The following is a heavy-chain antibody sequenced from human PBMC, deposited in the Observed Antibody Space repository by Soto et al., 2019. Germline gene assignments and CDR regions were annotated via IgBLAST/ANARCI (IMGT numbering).Heavy chain of an antibody. CDR1: GGSISSYY. CDR2: IYYSGST. J-gene: IGHJ6*03. V-gene: IGHV4-59*01. CDR3: ARAGRRPDYMDV. Sequence: SETLSLTCTVSGGSISSYYWSWIRQPPGKGLEWIGYIYYSGSTNYNPSLKSRVTISVDTSKNQFSLKLSSVTAADTAVYYCARAGRRPDYMDVWGKGTTVTVSS. D-gene: IGHD2-8*02.